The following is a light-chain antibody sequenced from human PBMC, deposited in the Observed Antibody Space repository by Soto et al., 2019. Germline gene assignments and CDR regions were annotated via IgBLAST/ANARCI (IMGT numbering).Light chain of an antibody. CDR3: QQYGSSPLT. J-gene: IGKJ4*02. CDR2: GAS. Sequence: ELVLTQSPGTLSLSPGERATLSCRASQSVSSSYLAWYQQKPGQAPRLLIYGASSRANGIPNRFSGGGSGTDFSLTICRLEPEDFAVYYCQQYGSSPLTFRGDTKLEIK. CDR1: QSVSSSY. V-gene: IGKV3-20*01.